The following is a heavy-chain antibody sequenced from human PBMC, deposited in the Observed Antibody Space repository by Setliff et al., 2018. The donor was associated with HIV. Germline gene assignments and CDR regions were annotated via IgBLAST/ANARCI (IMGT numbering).Heavy chain of an antibody. CDR1: GFTFSSYS. J-gene: IGHJ4*02. D-gene: IGHD3-16*01. Sequence: GGSLRLSCAASGFTFSSYSMHWVRQAPGKGLEWVSSISSSSYIYYADSVKGRFTISRDNATISLFLQMNSLRAEDTAVYYCAKEGIGGLDYWGQGTLVTVSS. V-gene: IGHV3-21*01. CDR3: AKEGIGGLDY. CDR2: ISSSSYI.